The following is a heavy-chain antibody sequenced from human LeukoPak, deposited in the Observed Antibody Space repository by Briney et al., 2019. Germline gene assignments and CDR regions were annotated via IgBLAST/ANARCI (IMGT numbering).Heavy chain of an antibody. CDR2: ISAYNGNT. Sequence: ASVKVSCKASGYTFTSYGISWVRQAPGQGLEWMGWISAYNGNTNYAQKLQGRVTMTTDTSTSTAYMEPRSLRSDDAAVYYCARAPTSYTSGSFSKYYFDYWGQGTLVTVSS. J-gene: IGHJ4*02. CDR1: GYTFTSYG. D-gene: IGHD3-10*01. V-gene: IGHV1-18*01. CDR3: ARAPTSYTSGSFSKYYFDY.